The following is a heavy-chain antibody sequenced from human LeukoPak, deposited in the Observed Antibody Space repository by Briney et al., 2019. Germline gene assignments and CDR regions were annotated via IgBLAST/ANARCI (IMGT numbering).Heavy chain of an antibody. CDR2: IYTSGST. Sequence: SETLSLTCTVSGGSISSYHWSWIRQPAGKGLEWIGRIYTSGSTNYNPSLKSRVTMSVDTSKNQFSLKLSSVTAADTAVYYCARARNYYDSSGFYYEGDAFDIWGQGTMVTVSS. CDR3: ARARNYYDSSGFYYEGDAFDI. D-gene: IGHD3-22*01. J-gene: IGHJ3*02. V-gene: IGHV4-4*07. CDR1: GGSISSYH.